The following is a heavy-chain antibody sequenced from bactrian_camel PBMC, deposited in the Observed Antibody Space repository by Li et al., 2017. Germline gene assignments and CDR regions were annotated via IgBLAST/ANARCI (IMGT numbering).Heavy chain of an antibody. J-gene: IGHJ4*01. V-gene: IGHV3S1*01. D-gene: IGHD2*01. CDR2: IYSGGGST. Sequence: HVQLVESGGGSVQAGGSLRLSCAASGFTVSSMCMAWFRQAPGKEREGVAAIYSGGGSTYYADSVKGRFTISRDNAKNTLYLQMNSLKPEDSAIYYCATAAARGYYSGGFYHFPYWGQGTQVTVS. CDR1: GFTVSSMC. CDR3: ATAAARGYYSGGFYHFPY.